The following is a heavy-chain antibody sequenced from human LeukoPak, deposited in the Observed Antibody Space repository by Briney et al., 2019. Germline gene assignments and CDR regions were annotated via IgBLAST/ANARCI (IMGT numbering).Heavy chain of an antibody. V-gene: IGHV4-59*08. CDR3: ARQKWGGGNAFAI. Sequence: SETLSLTCTVSGGSISSYYWSWIRQPPGKGLEWIGYISDSGSTNYNPSLKSRVTISVDTSKNQFSLKLSSVTAADTAAYYCARQKWGGGNAFAIWGQGAMVTVSS. CDR2: ISDSGST. D-gene: IGHD1-26*01. J-gene: IGHJ3*02. CDR1: GGSISSYY.